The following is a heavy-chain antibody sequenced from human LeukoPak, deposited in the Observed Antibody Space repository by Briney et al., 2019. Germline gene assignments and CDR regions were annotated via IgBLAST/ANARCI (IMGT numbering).Heavy chain of an antibody. D-gene: IGHD3-10*01. V-gene: IGHV3-66*02. CDR1: GFTVSSNY. CDR3: ARDLAYYGSGIYFH. J-gene: IGHJ4*02. Sequence: GGSLRLSCAASGFTVSSNYMSWVRQAPGKGLEWVSVIYSGGSTYYADSVKGRFTISRDNSKNTLYLQMNSLRAEDTAVYYCARDLAYYGSGIYFHWGQGTQVTVSS. CDR2: IYSGGST.